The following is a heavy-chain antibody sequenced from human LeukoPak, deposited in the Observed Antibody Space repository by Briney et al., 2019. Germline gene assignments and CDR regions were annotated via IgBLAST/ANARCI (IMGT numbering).Heavy chain of an antibody. V-gene: IGHV3-23*01. CDR1: GFTFSDFA. D-gene: IGHD5-24*01. CDR3: AKKSRDGYNPFDY. CDR2: ISSSGESP. J-gene: IGHJ4*02. Sequence: GGSLRLSCAASGFTFSDFAMSWVRLAPGKGLEWVCGISSSGESPYYTDSVKGRFTISRDNSKNTLYLEINSLRAEDTAVYYCAKKSRDGYNPFDYLGQGTLVTVSS.